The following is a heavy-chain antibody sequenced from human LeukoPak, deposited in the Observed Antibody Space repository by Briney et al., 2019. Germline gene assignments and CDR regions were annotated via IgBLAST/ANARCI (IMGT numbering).Heavy chain of an antibody. CDR2: ISGSGSNT. CDR1: GFTFSSYA. V-gene: IGHV3-23*01. Sequence: PGGSLRLSCAASGFTFSSYAMCWVRQAPGKGLEWVSVISGSGSNTHYADSVKGRFTISRDNSKNTLYLQMNSLRAEDTAVYYCAKANVKYCSGGSCFDAFDIWAKGQWSPSLQ. J-gene: IGHJ3*02. D-gene: IGHD2-15*01. CDR3: AKANVKYCSGGSCFDAFDI.